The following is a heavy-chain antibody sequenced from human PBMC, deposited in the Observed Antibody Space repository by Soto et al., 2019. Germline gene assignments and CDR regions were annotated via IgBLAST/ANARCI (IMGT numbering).Heavy chain of an antibody. CDR3: ARGASVYYYYYMDV. CDR2: ISSNGGST. Sequence: GGSLRLSCAASGFTFSSYAMHWVRQAPGKGLEYVSAISSNGGSTYYGNPVKGRFNISRDNSKNTLYLQMGSLRAEDMAVYYCARGASVYYYYYMDVWGKGTTVTVSS. CDR1: GFTFSSYA. V-gene: IGHV3-64*01. J-gene: IGHJ6*03.